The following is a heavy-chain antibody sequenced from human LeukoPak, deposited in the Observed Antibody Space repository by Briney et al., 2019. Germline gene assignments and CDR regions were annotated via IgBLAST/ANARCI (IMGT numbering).Heavy chain of an antibody. J-gene: IGHJ4*02. CDR1: GGSISSYY. Sequence: SETLSLTCTVSGGSISSYYWSWIRQPPGKGLEWIGTIYYSGSTNYNPSLKSRVTISVDTSKNQFSLKLSSVTAADTAVYYCARGRVGGSYWGQGTLVTVSS. CDR2: IYYSGST. CDR3: ARGRVGGSY. D-gene: IGHD1-1*01. V-gene: IGHV4-59*01.